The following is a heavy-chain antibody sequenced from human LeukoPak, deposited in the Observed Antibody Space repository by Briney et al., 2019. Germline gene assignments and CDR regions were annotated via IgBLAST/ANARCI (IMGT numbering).Heavy chain of an antibody. CDR3: ARANWGYYMDV. J-gene: IGHJ6*03. CDR1: GGSITSHY. V-gene: IGHV4-59*11. Sequence: SETLSLTCTVSGGSITSHYWSWIRQPPGKGLEWIGHIYYSGSTNYNPSLKSRVSISVDTSKIQFSLILTSVTAADTAVYYCARANWGYYMDVGGKGTTVTVSS. D-gene: IGHD3-16*01. CDR2: IYYSGST.